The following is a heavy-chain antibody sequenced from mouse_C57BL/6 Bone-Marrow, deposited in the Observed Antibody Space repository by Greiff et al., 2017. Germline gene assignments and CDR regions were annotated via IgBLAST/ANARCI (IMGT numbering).Heavy chain of an antibody. Sequence: VQLQQPGAELVKPGASVKMSCKASGYTFTSYWITWVKQRPGPGLEWIGDIYPGSGSTNYNEKFKSKAPLTVDTSSSTSYMQLSSLTSEDSAVYYCASLITTVVGYYFDYWGQGTTLTVSS. V-gene: IGHV1-55*01. CDR1: GYTFTSYW. J-gene: IGHJ2*01. D-gene: IGHD1-1*01. CDR3: ASLITTVVGYYFDY. CDR2: IYPGSGST.